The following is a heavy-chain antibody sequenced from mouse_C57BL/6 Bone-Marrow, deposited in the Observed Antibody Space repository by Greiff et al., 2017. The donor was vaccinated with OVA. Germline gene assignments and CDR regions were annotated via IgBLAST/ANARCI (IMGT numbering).Heavy chain of an antibody. CDR3: ARRVTTGAWFAY. CDR1: GYTFTSYW. Sequence: QVQLQQPGAELVKPGASVKLSCKASGYTFTSYWMQWVKQRPGQGLEWIGEIDPSESYTNYNQKFKGKATLTVDTSSSTAYMQLSSLPSEDSAVYYCARRVTTGAWFAYWGQGTLVTVSA. V-gene: IGHV1-50*01. J-gene: IGHJ3*01. D-gene: IGHD1-1*01. CDR2: IDPSESYT.